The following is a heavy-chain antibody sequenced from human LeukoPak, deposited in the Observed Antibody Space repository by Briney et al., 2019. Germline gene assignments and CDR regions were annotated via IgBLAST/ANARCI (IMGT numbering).Heavy chain of an antibody. CDR2: NSYSVNA. CDR1: GGSISSYY. D-gene: IGHD1-26*01. CDR3: ARVGCGSFDY. J-gene: IGHJ4*02. V-gene: IGHV4-59*01. Sequence: PSETLLLSCTVSGGSISSYYWSWIRQPPGKGLEWIGYNSYSVNANYNPSLKSRVTISVDTSKNHFSLNLSSVTAADTAVYYCARVGCGSFDYWGQGILVTSSS.